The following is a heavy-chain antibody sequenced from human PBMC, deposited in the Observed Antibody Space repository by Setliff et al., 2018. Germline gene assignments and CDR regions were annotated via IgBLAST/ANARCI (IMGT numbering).Heavy chain of an antibody. V-gene: IGHV1-18*01. D-gene: IGHD2-15*01. CDR1: GYTFTSYP. J-gene: IGHJ3*02. CDR3: ARDRRNIVVAVVNAAFDI. CDR2: ISAYNGDT. Sequence: ASVKVSCKSSGYTFTSYPLNWVRQAPGQGLEWMGWISAYNGDTNYAQNLQGRVTMTTDTSTSTAYMELRSLRSDDTAVYYCARDRRNIVVAVVNAAFDIWGQGTMVTVSS.